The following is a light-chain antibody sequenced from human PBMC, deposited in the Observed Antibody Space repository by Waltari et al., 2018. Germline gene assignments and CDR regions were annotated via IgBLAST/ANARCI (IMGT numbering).Light chain of an antibody. CDR1: QGISSR. J-gene: IGKJ2*01. V-gene: IGKV1-12*01. CDR2: TAS. Sequence: TCRASQGISSRLAWYQQKPGKAPKLLIYTASTLQRGVPSRFSGSGSGTEFTLIITTLQPEDFATYFCLQAYSFPRTFGQGTKLEIK. CDR3: LQAYSFPRT.